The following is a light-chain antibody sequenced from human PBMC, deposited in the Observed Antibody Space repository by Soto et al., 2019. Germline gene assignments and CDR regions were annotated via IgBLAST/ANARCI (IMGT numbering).Light chain of an antibody. V-gene: IGKV3-20*01. CDR3: QQYGSSGT. CDR1: QSVSSY. J-gene: IGKJ1*01. CDR2: GAS. Sequence: EIVMTQSPATLSVSPGERATLSCRASQSVSSYLAWYQQKPGQAPRLLVYGASNRAAGFPDRFSGSGSGTDFTLTISRLEPEDFAVYYCQQYGSSGTFGQGTKVDIK.